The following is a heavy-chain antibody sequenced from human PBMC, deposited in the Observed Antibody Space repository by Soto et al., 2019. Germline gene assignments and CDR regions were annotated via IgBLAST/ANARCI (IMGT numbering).Heavy chain of an antibody. Sequence: ASVKLSCKASGYTFTSYYMHWVRQAPGQGLEWMGIINPSGGSTSYADSVKGRFTISRDNSKNTLYLQMNSLRAEDTAVYYCAKESGKGYYYAMDVWGQGTTVTVSS. J-gene: IGHJ6*02. D-gene: IGHD2-15*01. CDR2: INPSGGST. CDR1: GYTFTSYY. CDR3: AKESGKGYYYAMDV. V-gene: IGHV1-46*04.